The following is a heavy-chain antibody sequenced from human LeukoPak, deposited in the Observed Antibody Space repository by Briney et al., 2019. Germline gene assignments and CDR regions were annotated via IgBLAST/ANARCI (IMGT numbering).Heavy chain of an antibody. Sequence: PGGSLRLSCAASGFTFSSYGMHWVRQAPGKGLEWVALISYDGSNKYYADSVKGRFTIYRDNSKNTLYLQMNSLRSDDTAVYYCARGFPPRRQYDSSGYYSYYFDYWGQGTLVTVSS. J-gene: IGHJ4*02. CDR2: ISYDGSNK. CDR1: GFTFSSYG. CDR3: ARGFPPRRQYDSSGYYSYYFDY. V-gene: IGHV3-30*03. D-gene: IGHD3-22*01.